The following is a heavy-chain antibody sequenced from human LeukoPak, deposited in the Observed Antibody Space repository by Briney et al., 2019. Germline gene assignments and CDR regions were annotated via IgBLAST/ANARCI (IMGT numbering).Heavy chain of an antibody. CDR3: ARRRDGYNWADS. D-gene: IGHD5-24*01. CDR1: GFTFSTYW. Sequence: GGSLRLSCAASGFTFSTYWMHWVRQAPGEGLVWVSRINSDGSNTIYADSVKGRFTISRDNAKNTLYLQMNILRAEDTAVYYCARRRDGYNWADSWGQGTLVTVSS. CDR2: INSDGSNT. J-gene: IGHJ4*02. V-gene: IGHV3-74*01.